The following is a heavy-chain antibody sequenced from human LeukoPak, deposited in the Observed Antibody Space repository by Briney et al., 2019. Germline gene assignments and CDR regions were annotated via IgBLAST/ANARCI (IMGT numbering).Heavy chain of an antibody. V-gene: IGHV3-53*01. J-gene: IGHJ4*02. Sequence: PGRSLRLSCVASGFTFSNSYMSWVRQAPGKGLEWVSVIYSDGGTFYSDSVKGRFTISRDYSKSTLYLQMNSLRADDTAVYYCARDSNGPTFWGQGTLVTVSS. CDR1: GFTFSNSY. CDR2: IYSDGGT. D-gene: IGHD2/OR15-2a*01. CDR3: ARDSNGPTF.